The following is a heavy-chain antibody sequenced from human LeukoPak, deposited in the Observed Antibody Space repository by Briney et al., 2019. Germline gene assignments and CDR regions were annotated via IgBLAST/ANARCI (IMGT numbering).Heavy chain of an antibody. CDR3: AKGKTPSSYAGLDY. D-gene: IGHD2-2*01. CDR2: VSGSDGST. J-gene: IGHJ4*02. V-gene: IGHV3-23*01. Sequence: GGSLILSCAASGIIFSDYAMSWVRQAPGKGLEWVSVVSGSDGSTYYADSVKGRFTISRDNSKKMLYLHMNSLRAEDTAVYYCAKGKTPSSYAGLDYWGQGTLVTVSS. CDR1: GIIFSDYA.